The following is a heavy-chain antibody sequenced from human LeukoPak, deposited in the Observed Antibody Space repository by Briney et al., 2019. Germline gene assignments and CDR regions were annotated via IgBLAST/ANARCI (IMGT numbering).Heavy chain of an antibody. Sequence: PGASLRLSCAASGFIFRNYAMSWVRQAPGKGLEWVSVIYSGGNTNYADSVKGRFTISRDKSENTLYLQMNSLRPEDTAVYFCARGWFCGGDCYSQGFAFDIWGQGTMVTVSS. CDR3: ARGWFCGGDCYSQGFAFDI. D-gene: IGHD2-21*02. CDR2: IYSGGNT. V-gene: IGHV3-66*02. CDR1: GFIFRNYA. J-gene: IGHJ3*02.